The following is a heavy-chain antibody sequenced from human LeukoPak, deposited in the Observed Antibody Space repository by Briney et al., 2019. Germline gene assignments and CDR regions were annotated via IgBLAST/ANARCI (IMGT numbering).Heavy chain of an antibody. Sequence: KTSETLSLTCAVSGGSVSSYYWSWIRQPPGKRLEWIGYIYYSGSTNYNPSLKSRVTISVDTSKNQFSLKLSSVTAADTAVYYCARGNGDIVATRRNDWGYYDSSGYPSFDYWGQGTLVTVSS. CDR2: IYYSGST. D-gene: IGHD3-22*01. V-gene: IGHV4-59*02. CDR1: GGSVSSYY. J-gene: IGHJ4*02. CDR3: ARGNGDIVATRRNDWGYYDSSGYPSFDY.